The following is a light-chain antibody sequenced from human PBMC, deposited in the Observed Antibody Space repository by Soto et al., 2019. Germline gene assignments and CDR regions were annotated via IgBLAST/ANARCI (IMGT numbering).Light chain of an antibody. Sequence: QSALTQPASVSGSPGQSITIPCTGSSSDIGLYNHVSRYQQHPGKAPKLLIYDVSYRPSGISDRFSGSKSGNTASLTISGLQPEDEADYYCSSYGASSTLFGGGTKVTV. CDR2: DVS. CDR3: SSYGASSTL. V-gene: IGLV2-14*03. CDR1: SSDIGLYNH. J-gene: IGLJ2*01.